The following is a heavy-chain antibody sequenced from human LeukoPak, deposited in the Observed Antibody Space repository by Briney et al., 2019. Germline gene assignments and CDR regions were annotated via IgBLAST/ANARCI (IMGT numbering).Heavy chain of an antibody. CDR3: AREASVPAAIYYYYYMDV. J-gene: IGHJ6*03. CDR1: GYTFTRYD. V-gene: IGHV1-8*01. D-gene: IGHD2-2*01. CDR2: MNPNSGNT. Sequence: ASVKVSCKASGYTFTRYDINWVRQDTGQGLEWMGWMNPNSGNTGYAQKFQGRVTMTRNTSISTAYMELSSLRSEDTAVYYCAREASVPAAIYYYYYMDVWGKGTTVTVSS.